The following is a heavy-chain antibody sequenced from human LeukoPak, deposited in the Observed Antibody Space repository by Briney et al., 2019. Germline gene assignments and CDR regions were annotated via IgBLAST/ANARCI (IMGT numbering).Heavy chain of an antibody. J-gene: IGHJ3*02. Sequence: GGSLRLSCAASGFTFSSYWMNWVRQAPGKGLEWVANIKQDGSDKYYVDSVKGRFSISRDNAKNSVYLQMNSLRDEDTAVYYCARGAPHFDIWGQGTMVTVSS. CDR2: IKQDGSDK. CDR3: ARGAPHFDI. V-gene: IGHV3-7*01. CDR1: GFTFSSYW.